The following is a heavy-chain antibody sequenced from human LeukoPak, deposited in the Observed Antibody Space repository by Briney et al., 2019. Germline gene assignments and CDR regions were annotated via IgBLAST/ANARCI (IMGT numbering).Heavy chain of an antibody. J-gene: IGHJ4*02. CDR1: GFTFSSSA. V-gene: IGHV3-23*01. D-gene: IGHD4-17*01. CDR3: AKGTATVTTCYFDY. CDR2: ISGSGGTT. Sequence: GGSLRLSRAPSGFTFSSSAMSWVRQAPGKGLEWVSVISGSGGTTSYADSVKGRFTISRDNSKNTLYLQMNSLRAEDTAVYYCAKGTATVTTCYFDYWGQGSLVTVPS.